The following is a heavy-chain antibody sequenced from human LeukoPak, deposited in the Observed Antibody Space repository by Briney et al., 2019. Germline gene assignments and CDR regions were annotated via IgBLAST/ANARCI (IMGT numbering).Heavy chain of an antibody. J-gene: IGHJ6*03. V-gene: IGHV4-4*07. CDR3: ARSAAPYCSSTSCRSYYYYYYMDV. D-gene: IGHD2-2*01. CDR1: GGSISSYY. CDR2: ISTSMST. Sequence: PSETLSLTCTVSGGSISSYYWSWIRQPAGKGLDSIGHISTSMSTNYNPSLECRVTISVDTSKNQFSLNLSSVTAADTAVYYCARSAAPYCSSTSCRSYYYYYYMDVWGKGTTVTISS.